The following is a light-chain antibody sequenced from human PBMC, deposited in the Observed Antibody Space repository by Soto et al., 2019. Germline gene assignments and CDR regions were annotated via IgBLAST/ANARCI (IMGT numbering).Light chain of an antibody. V-gene: IGKV3-11*01. CDR2: DSF. CDR1: QSVSNY. CDR3: HQRSSWPIT. J-gene: IGKJ5*01. Sequence: EIVLTQSPATLSLSPGERATLSCRASQSVSNYLAWYQEKPGQAPRLLIYDSFNRATGIPARFSGSGSGTDLTLTISSLEPEDFAVYYCHQRSSWPITFGQGTRLEIK.